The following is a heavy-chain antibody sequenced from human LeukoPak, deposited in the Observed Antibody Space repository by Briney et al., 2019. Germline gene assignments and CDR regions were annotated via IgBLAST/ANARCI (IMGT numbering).Heavy chain of an antibody. V-gene: IGHV3-53*01. J-gene: IGHJ1*01. D-gene: IGHD5-12*01. Sequence: GGSLTLSCAASGIAVSGNYMSWVRQTPGNGLEWVSFISINTNTFYADSVRGRFTISRDDSKNTLYLQMNSLRAEDTAVYYCIRVATIYRTPAEYFQHWGQGTLVTVSS. CDR1: GIAVSGNY. CDR3: IRVATIYRTPAEYFQH. CDR2: ISINTNT.